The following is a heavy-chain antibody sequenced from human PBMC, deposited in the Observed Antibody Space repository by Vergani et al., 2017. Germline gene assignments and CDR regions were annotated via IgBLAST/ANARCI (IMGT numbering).Heavy chain of an antibody. Sequence: QVKLQESGPGLLKPSQTLSLTCTVSGESIRSGSHYWSWLRQPAGKGPEWIGHIHTGGSTDLNPSFKSRVSLSVDTSKSQFSLKLNSVTVADTAVYYCARSRPYCTSGSCPAIWGQGTLVTVSS. J-gene: IGHJ4*02. CDR2: IHTGGST. CDR3: ARSRPYCTSGSCPAI. V-gene: IGHV4-61*02. CDR1: GESIRSGSHY. D-gene: IGHD2-15*01.